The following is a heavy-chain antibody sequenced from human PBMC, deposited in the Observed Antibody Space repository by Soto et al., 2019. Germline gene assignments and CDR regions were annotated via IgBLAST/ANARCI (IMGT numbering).Heavy chain of an antibody. J-gene: IGHJ5*02. CDR1: GGTFSGST. CDR3: ARERGLDRGAFEAP. D-gene: IGHD3-10*01. CDR2: IIPVLGTT. Sequence: QVQLVQSGPEVKRPGSSVKISCKASGGTFSGSTITWVRQAPRQGLEWVGRIIPVLGTTDTAQKFQGRVTITEDQSTGTVYMELRSLRSEDTALYYCARERGLDRGAFEAPWGQGTLVTVSS. V-gene: IGHV1-69*08.